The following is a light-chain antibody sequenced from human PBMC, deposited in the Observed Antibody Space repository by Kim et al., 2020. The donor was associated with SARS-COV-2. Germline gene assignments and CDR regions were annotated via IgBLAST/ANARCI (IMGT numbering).Light chain of an antibody. CDR3: QAWDSNWV. V-gene: IGLV3-1*01. Sequence: SYELTQPPSVSVSPGQTASITCSGDKLGDKYACWCQQKPGQSPVLVIYQDSKRPSGIPERFSGSNSGNTATLTISGTQAMDEADYYCQAWDSNWVFG. CDR1: KLGDKY. J-gene: IGLJ3*02. CDR2: QDS.